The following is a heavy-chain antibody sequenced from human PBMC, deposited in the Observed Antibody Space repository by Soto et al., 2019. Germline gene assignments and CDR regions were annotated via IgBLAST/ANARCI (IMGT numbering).Heavy chain of an antibody. CDR3: ARAHDFWGGRQQPIDS. CDR2: INHVGIT. V-gene: IGHV4-34*01. Sequence: QVQLQQWGAGLLKPSETLSLTCAVSGGSFRGFYWTWIRQSPWKGLEWLGDINHVGITNYNPSLKSRVSIPVDTSKSQFSLKLSSVTAADTAVYYCARAHDFWGGRQQPIDSWGQGTLVTVSS. CDR1: GGSFRGFY. J-gene: IGHJ4*02. D-gene: IGHD3-3*01.